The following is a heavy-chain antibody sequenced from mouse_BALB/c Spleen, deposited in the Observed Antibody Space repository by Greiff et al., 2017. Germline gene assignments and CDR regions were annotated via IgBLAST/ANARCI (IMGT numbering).Heavy chain of an antibody. V-gene: IGHV5-17*02. Sequence: VQLQQSGGGLVQPGGSRKLSCAASGFTFSSFGMHWVRQAPEKGLEWVAYISSGSSTIYYADTVKGRFTISRDNPKNTLFLQMTSLRSEDTAMYYCARDGYLDYYAMDYWGQGTSVTVSS. CDR1: GFTFSSFG. CDR3: ARDGYLDYYAMDY. J-gene: IGHJ4*01. D-gene: IGHD2-3*01. CDR2: ISSGSSTI.